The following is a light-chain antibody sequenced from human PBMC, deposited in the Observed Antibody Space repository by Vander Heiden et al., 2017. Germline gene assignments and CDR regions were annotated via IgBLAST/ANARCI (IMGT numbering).Light chain of an antibody. Sequence: DIQMTQSPSTLSASVGDRVTITCRASQSISSCLAWYQQKPGKAPKLLIYDASSLESGVPSRFSGSGSGTEFTLTISSLQPDDIATYYCLQDNRYPRTFGEGTKVEIK. J-gene: IGKJ4*02. V-gene: IGKV1-5*01. CDR1: QSISSC. CDR2: DAS. CDR3: LQDNRYPRT.